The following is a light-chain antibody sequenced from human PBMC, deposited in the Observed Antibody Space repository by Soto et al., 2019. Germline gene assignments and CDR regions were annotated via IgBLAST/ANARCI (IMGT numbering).Light chain of an antibody. Sequence: QSALTQPPSVSGSPGQSVTISCPGTSSDVGSYNRVSWYQQPPGIAPKLMIYEVSNRPSGVPDRFSGSKSGNTASLTISGLQAEDEADYYCSSFTSSSTYVFGTGTKVTVL. CDR2: EVS. V-gene: IGLV2-18*02. CDR1: SSDVGSYNR. CDR3: SSFTSSSTYV. J-gene: IGLJ1*01.